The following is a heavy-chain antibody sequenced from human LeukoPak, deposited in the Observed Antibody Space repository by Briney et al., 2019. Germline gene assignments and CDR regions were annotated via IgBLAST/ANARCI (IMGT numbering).Heavy chain of an antibody. V-gene: IGHV4-38-2*02. J-gene: IGHJ4*02. CDR3: ARYREVGATVDY. D-gene: IGHD1-26*01. CDR2: IYYRGST. Sequence: KPSETLSLTCTVSGYSISSGYYWGWIRQPPGRGLEWIASIYYRGSTHYNPSLASLKSRVTISGDTSKNQFSLRLSSVTAADTAVYYCARYREVGATVDYWGQGTLVIVSS. CDR1: GYSISSGYY.